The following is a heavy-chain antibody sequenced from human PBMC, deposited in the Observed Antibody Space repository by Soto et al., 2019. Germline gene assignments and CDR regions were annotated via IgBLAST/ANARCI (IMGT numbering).Heavy chain of an antibody. CDR1: GGSISSSSYY. J-gene: IGHJ3*02. D-gene: IGHD3-10*01. V-gene: IGHV4-39*01. Sequence: QLQLQESGPGLVKPSETLSLTCTVSGGSISSSSYYWGWIRQPPGKGLEWIGSIYYSGSTYYNPSLKSRVTVSVDTSKNQFSLKLSSVTAADTAVYYCARRPKLWFGEFLVDAFDIWGQGTMVTVSS. CDR3: ARRPKLWFGEFLVDAFDI. CDR2: IYYSGST.